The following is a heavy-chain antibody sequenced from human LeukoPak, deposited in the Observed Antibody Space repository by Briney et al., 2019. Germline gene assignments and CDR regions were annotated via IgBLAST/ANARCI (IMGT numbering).Heavy chain of an antibody. D-gene: IGHD5-24*01. CDR1: GFTFSSYS. CDR2: ISSSSRTI. CDR3: TRRGDGCVDY. J-gene: IGHJ4*02. V-gene: IGHV3-48*01. Sequence: GGSLRLSCAASGFTFSSYSMNWVRQAPGKGLDWVSYISSSSRTIYYADSVKGRFTISRDNSKNPLYLQMNSLRAEDTAVYYCTRRGDGCVDYWGQGTLVTVSS.